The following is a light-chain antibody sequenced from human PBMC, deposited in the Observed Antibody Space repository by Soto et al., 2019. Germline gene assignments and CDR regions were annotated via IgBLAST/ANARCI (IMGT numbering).Light chain of an antibody. CDR1: SSNIGAGYD. V-gene: IGLV1-40*01. CDR3: QSFDNSMSSFV. Sequence: QSVLTQPPSVSGAPGQRVTISCTGSSSNIGAGYDVHWYHQLPGAAPKLLIFASDNRPSGVPDLFSGSKSGTSASLAITGLQADDEADYYCQSFDNSMSSFVFGGGTKLTVL. CDR2: ASD. J-gene: IGLJ3*02.